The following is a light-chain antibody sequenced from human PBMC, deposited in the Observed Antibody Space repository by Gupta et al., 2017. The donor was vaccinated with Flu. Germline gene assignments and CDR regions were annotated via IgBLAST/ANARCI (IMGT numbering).Light chain of an antibody. CDR2: EVS. V-gene: IGLV2-14*01. CDR3: SSYTSSSTLL. J-gene: IGLJ3*02. Sequence: QSALTQPAPVSASPGQSITITCTGTSSDVGGYNYVSCYQQPPGTPPTLMIYEVSNRPSGASSLFAGYKAGNTAFLTISGHQAEDAADYYCSSYTSSSTLLFGGGTKLTVL. CDR1: SSDVGGYNY.